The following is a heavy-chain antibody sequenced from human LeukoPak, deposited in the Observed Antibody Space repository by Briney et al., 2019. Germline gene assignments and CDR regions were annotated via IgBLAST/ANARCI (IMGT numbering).Heavy chain of an antibody. D-gene: IGHD1-1*01. J-gene: IGHJ5*02. Sequence: GGSLRLSCAASAFTVTSYFMGWVRQAPGKELEWVSIIHSGGDIYYADSVKGRFTITRDTSKNTVFLQMNSLRAEDTAVYYFVQGRGDRWGQGTLVTVSS. V-gene: IGHV3-53*01. CDR1: AFTVTSYF. CDR3: VQGRGDR. CDR2: IHSGGDI.